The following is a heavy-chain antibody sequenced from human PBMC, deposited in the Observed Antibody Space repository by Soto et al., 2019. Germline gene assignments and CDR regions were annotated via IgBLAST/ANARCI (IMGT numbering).Heavy chain of an antibody. CDR1: GFTVSSNY. J-gene: IGHJ6*02. CDR3: VRDTCSGGSCHSGYYGMDV. CDR2: ISSGGTT. D-gene: IGHD2-15*01. Sequence: PVGSLRLSCAASGFTVSSNYMSWVRQAPGKGLEWVSVISSGGTTYYADSVKGRFTISRDNSKNTLYLQMNSLRAEDTAVYYCVRDTCSGGSCHSGYYGMDVWGQGTTVTVSS. V-gene: IGHV3-53*01.